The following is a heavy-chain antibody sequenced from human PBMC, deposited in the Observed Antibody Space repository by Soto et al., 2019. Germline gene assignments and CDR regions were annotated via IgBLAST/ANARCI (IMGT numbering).Heavy chain of an antibody. D-gene: IGHD2-21*02. CDR1: GDTFTDYY. V-gene: IGHV1-46*01. CDR3: ARGGHVVVVTAALDY. Sequence: QVQLMQSGAEVKKPGASVKVSCKASGDTFTDYYIHWVRQAPGQGLEWMGTVNPSGGHTTYAQHFLGRVTXTWXXSXSTLYREMTSLTSDDTAIYYCARGGHVVVVTAALDYWGQGTLVTVSS. CDR2: VNPSGGHT. J-gene: IGHJ4*02.